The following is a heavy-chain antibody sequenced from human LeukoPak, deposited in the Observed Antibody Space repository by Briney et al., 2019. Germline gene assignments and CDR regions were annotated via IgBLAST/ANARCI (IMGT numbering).Heavy chain of an antibody. CDR1: GFTFSSYG. D-gene: IGHD2-21*02. V-gene: IGHV3-33*01. Sequence: GGSLRLSCAASGFTFSSYGMHWVRQAPGKGLEWVAVIWYDGSNKYYADSVKGRFTISRDNSKNTLYLQMNSLRAEVTAVYYCARGKGDAYRDAFDIWGQGTMVTVSS. CDR2: IWYDGSNK. J-gene: IGHJ3*02. CDR3: ARGKGDAYRDAFDI.